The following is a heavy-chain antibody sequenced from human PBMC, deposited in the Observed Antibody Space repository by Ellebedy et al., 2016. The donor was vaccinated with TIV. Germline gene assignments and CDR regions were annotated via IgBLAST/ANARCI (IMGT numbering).Heavy chain of an antibody. D-gene: IGHD5-24*01. Sequence: PGGSLRLSCKTSGYNFANYWIGWVRQMPGKGLEWMGVINPADSVTSRNPSLQGQVTLSVDKSNNTDYLQWNTLKASDTGLYFCARSRQGYNAGADFWGQGTLVTVSS. CDR2: INPADSVT. CDR1: GYNFANYW. CDR3: ARSRQGYNAGADF. J-gene: IGHJ4*02. V-gene: IGHV5-51*01.